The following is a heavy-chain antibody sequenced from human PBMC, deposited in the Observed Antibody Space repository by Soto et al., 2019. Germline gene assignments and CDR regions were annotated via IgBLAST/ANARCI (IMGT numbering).Heavy chain of an antibody. CDR1: GFTFSSYV. D-gene: IGHD4-17*01. Sequence: QVQLVESGGGVVQPGRSLRLSCAASGFTFSSYVMHWVCQAPGKGLEWVAVMSYDGSNKYYADSVKGRFTISRDNSKNTLYLQMNSLRPEDTAVYYCARGPYGDYGFAYWGQGTLVTVSS. J-gene: IGHJ4*02. CDR2: MSYDGSNK. CDR3: ARGPYGDYGFAY. V-gene: IGHV3-30-3*01.